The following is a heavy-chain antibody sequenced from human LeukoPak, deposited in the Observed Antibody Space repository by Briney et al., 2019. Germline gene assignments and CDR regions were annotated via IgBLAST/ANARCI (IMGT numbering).Heavy chain of an antibody. J-gene: IGHJ4*02. D-gene: IGHD3-10*01. Sequence: SETLSLTCTVSGGSISSGGYYWSWIRQHPGKGLEWIGYIYYSGSTYYNPSLKSRVTISVDTSKNQFSLKLSSVTAADTAVYYCASGWFGELEDISWGQGTLVTVSS. CDR1: GGSISSGGYY. CDR3: ASGWFGELEDIS. V-gene: IGHV4-31*03. CDR2: IYYSGST.